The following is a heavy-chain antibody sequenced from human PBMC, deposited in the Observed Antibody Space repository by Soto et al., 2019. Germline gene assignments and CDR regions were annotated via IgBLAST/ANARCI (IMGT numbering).Heavy chain of an antibody. CDR1: GFTFRNYW. V-gene: IGHV3-7*01. Sequence: GGSLRLSCAASGFTFRNYWMGWVRQTPDKGLEWVANIKPDGSDKYYVDSVKGRFTISRDNAKNSLFFQLISLRVEDTAVYYCARENYFDYWGQGALVTVSS. J-gene: IGHJ4*02. CDR3: ARENYFDY. CDR2: IKPDGSDK.